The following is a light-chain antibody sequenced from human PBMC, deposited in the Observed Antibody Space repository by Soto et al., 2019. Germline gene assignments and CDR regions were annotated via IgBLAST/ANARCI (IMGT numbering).Light chain of an antibody. CDR3: QQSHSTPWT. CDR2: GAS. V-gene: IGKV1-39*01. CDR1: QTITTY. Sequence: DIQMTQSPYSLSASVGDRVTITCRASQTITTYLNWYQQKPGKAPQLLIYGASSLQSGVPSRFTGSGSGTDFTPTISSLQPEDFATYHCQQSHSTPWTFGQGTKVEIK. J-gene: IGKJ1*01.